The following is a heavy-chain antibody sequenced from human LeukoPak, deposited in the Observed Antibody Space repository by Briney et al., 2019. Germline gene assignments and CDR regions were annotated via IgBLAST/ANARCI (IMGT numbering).Heavy chain of an antibody. D-gene: IGHD4-23*01. J-gene: IGHJ4*02. CDR2: ISNDGNKK. CDR3: AKDWYSFTVVTPFSH. V-gene: IGHV3-30*18. CDR1: GFTFSNYG. Sequence: GGSLRLSSAASGFTFSNYGMHWVRQAPGKGLEWVAGISNDGNKKYYADSVKGRFIISRDNSKNTLYLQMNSLRAEDTAVYYCAKDWYSFTVVTPFSHWGQGTLVTVSS.